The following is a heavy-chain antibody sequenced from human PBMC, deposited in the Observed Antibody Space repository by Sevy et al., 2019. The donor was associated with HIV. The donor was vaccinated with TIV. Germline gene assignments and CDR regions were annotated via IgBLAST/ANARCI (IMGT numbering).Heavy chain of an antibody. D-gene: IGHD2-21*01. V-gene: IGHV3-23*01. CDR3: AKTLQKVPFRPHCLDY. Sequence: GGSLRLSCAASGFTLGSYTMNWVRQAPGKGLEWVASISATGGSTYYAHPVKGRFTISRDVSKGILYLQMNSLTAEDTAIFNCAKTLQKVPFRPHCLDYGGQGTRVTVSS. CDR1: GFTLGSYT. CDR2: ISATGGST. J-gene: IGHJ4*02.